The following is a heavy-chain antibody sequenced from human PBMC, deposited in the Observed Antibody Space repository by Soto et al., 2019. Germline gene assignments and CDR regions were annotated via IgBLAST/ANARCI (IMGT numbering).Heavy chain of an antibody. V-gene: IGHV3-30*18. Sequence: PGGSLRLSCAAAGFPFSNYGMHWVRQAPGKGLEWVAFISDDGSNKYYADSMKGRFTMSRDNSKRTLYLQKSSLRVEDTAVYYCTNRRNVFRFLALSSGMEVWGQGTTVTVSS. CDR3: TNRRNVFRFLALSSGMEV. CDR1: GFPFSNYG. J-gene: IGHJ6*02. CDR2: ISDDGSNK. D-gene: IGHD3-3*01.